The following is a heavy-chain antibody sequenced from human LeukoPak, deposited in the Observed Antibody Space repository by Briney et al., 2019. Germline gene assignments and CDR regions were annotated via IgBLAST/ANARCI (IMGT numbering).Heavy chain of an antibody. D-gene: IGHD6-19*01. CDR1: GYTFTGYY. CDR2: INPNSGGT. V-gene: IGHV1-2*06. CDR3: ARGSYSSGWYGPGVDY. Sequence: GASVKVSCQASGYTFTGYYIHWVRQAPGQGLEWMGRINPNSGGTNYAQKFQGRVTMTRDTSISTVYVELSRLRSDDTAVYYCARGSYSSGWYGPGVDYWGQGTLVTVSS. J-gene: IGHJ4*02.